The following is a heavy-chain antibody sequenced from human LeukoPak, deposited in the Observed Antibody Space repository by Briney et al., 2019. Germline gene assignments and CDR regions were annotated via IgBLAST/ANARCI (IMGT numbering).Heavy chain of an antibody. D-gene: IGHD5-18*01. CDR1: GFTFSSYG. Sequence: PGGSLRLSCAASGFTFSSYGMHWVRQAPGKGLEWVAFIRYDGSNKYYADSVKGRFTISRDNSKNTLYLQMNSLRAEDTAVYYCAKAVGGYSYGAFDYWGQGTLVTVSS. J-gene: IGHJ4*02. CDR3: AKAVGGYSYGAFDY. CDR2: IRYDGSNK. V-gene: IGHV3-30*02.